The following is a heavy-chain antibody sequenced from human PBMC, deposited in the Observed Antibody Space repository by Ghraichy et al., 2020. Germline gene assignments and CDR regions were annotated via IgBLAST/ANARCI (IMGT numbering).Heavy chain of an antibody. CDR3: ARGYYDILTGYYIGY. CDR2: IYYSGST. Sequence: SETLSLTCTVSGGSVSSGSDYWSWIRQPPGKGLEWIGYIYYSGSTKYNPSLKSRVTISVDTSKRQFSLKLSSVTAADTAVYYCARGYYDILTGYYIGYWGQGTLVTVSS. J-gene: IGHJ4*02. V-gene: IGHV4-61*01. D-gene: IGHD3-9*01. CDR1: GGSVSSGSDY.